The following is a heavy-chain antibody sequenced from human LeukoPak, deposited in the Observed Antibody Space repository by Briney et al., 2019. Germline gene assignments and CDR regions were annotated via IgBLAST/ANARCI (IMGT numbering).Heavy chain of an antibody. D-gene: IGHD1-26*01. Sequence: GGSLRLSCAASGFTFGSYAMHWVRQAPGKGLEWVANIKQDGSEKYYVDSVKGRFTISRDNAKNSLYLQMNSLRAEDTAVYYCARDGTGSYHTSYYYYYYMDVWGKGTTVTVSS. CDR2: IKQDGSEK. CDR3: ARDGTGSYHTSYYYYYYMDV. V-gene: IGHV3-7*01. J-gene: IGHJ6*03. CDR1: GFTFGSYA.